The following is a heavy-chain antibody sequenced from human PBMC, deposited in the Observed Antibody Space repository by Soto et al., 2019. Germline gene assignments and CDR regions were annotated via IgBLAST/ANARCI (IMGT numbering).Heavy chain of an antibody. CDR1: GCSSSSGDYY. Sequence: PLETLSLTCTFSGCSSSSGDYYWSWIRQPPGKGLEWIGYIYYSGSTKYNPSLKSRVIISVDTSKNQFSLKLSSVTAADTAAYYCAREGDTSGWTDGFDIWGQGTLVTVSS. V-gene: IGHV4-30-4*01. CDR2: IYYSGST. J-gene: IGHJ3*02. D-gene: IGHD6-19*01. CDR3: AREGDTSGWTDGFDI.